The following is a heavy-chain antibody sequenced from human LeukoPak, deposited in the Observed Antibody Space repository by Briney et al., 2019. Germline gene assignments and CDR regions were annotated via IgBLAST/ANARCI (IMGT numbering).Heavy chain of an antibody. CDR2: ISGSGTYM. Sequence: SGGSLRLSCAASGFTFNSHCMNWVRQAPGKGLEWVSSISGSGTYMYYADSLKGRFTISRDNAKNSLYLQMDSLRAEDTAVYYCARVLDITGTIFDAFDIWGQGTMVTVSS. CDR1: GFTFNSHC. CDR3: ARVLDITGTIFDAFDI. D-gene: IGHD1-20*01. J-gene: IGHJ3*02. V-gene: IGHV3-21*01.